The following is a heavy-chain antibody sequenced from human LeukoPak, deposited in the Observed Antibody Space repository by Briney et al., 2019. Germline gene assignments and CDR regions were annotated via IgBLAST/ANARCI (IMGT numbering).Heavy chain of an antibody. Sequence: GRSLRLSCAASGFTFSSYAMHWVRQAPGKGLEWVAVISYDGSNKYYADSVKGRFTISRDNSKNTLYLQMNSLRAEDTAVYYCARDDNLATHYYGMDVWGQGTTVTVSS. CDR1: GFTFSSYA. CDR3: ARDDNLATHYYGMDV. J-gene: IGHJ6*02. V-gene: IGHV3-30-3*01. CDR2: ISYDGSNK. D-gene: IGHD1-26*01.